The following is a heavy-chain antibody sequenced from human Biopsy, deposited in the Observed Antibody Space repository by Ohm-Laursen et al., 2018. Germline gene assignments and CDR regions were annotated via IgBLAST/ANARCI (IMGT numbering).Heavy chain of an antibody. J-gene: IGHJ5*02. Sequence: SDTLSLTWPVSGGSISNNNYYRGWIRQPPGKGLEWIGSIFYRGSTHYKPSLKSRVNISVDTSKNQFSLKLNSVTAADTAVYYCARDYDTSGYYYVSWGQGTLVTVSS. V-gene: IGHV4-39*01. D-gene: IGHD3-22*01. CDR1: GGSISNNNYY. CDR2: IFYRGST. CDR3: ARDYDTSGYYYVS.